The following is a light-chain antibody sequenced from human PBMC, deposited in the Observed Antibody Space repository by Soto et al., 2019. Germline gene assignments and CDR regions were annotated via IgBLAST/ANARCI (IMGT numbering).Light chain of an antibody. J-gene: IGKJ4*02. CDR1: QTIIT. Sequence: EIELTQSPGTLSLSPGERATLSCRASQTIITLSWYKQKPGHAPRLLIYGVSRRATGIPARFSGSGSGTDFTLTINRLELEDSAVYFCQQYGNIPLTFGGGTKVDIK. V-gene: IGKV3-20*01. CDR2: GVS. CDR3: QQYGNIPLT.